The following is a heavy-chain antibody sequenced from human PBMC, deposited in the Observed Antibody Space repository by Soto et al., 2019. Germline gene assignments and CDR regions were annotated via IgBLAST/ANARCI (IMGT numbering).Heavy chain of an antibody. CDR2: IIPIFGTA. D-gene: IGHD3-22*01. J-gene: IGHJ4*02. V-gene: IGHV1-69*13. CDR1: GGTFSSYA. Sequence: SVKVSCKASGGTFSSYAISWVRQAPGQGLEWMGGIIPIFGTANYAQKFQGRVTITADESTSTAYMELSSLRSEDTAVYYCASTYDSSGYYYDYFDYWGQGTLVTGSS. CDR3: ASTYDSSGYYYDYFDY.